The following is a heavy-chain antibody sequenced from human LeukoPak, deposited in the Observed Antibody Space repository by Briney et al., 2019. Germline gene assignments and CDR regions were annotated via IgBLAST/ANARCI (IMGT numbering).Heavy chain of an antibody. CDR2: IYYTGST. CDR1: GGSTTGYF. V-gene: IGHV4-59*01. D-gene: IGHD6-19*01. CDR3: VRAGASGWYTGGAFDV. Sequence: PSETLSLTCTISGGSTTGYFWSWIRQPPGKGLEWIGWIYYTGSTNYSPSLKSRITISIDTSKNQLSLRLSSVTAADTAVYYCVRAGASGWYTGGAFDVWGQGTMVTVSS. J-gene: IGHJ3*01.